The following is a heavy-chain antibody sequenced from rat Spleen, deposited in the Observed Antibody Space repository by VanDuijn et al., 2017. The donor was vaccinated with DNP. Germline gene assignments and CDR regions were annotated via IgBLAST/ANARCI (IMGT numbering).Heavy chain of an antibody. Sequence: EVQLVESDGGLVQPGRSLKLSCAASGFTFNDYYMAWVRRAPAKGREWVASITNTGGSTYYQDSVKGRFTISRDNEKNIVCLQMDSLRSEDTATYYCARRVPHDNYFDYWGQGVMVTVSS. D-gene: IGHD1-7*01. J-gene: IGHJ2*01. CDR2: ITNTGGST. CDR3: ARRVPHDNYFDY. CDR1: GFTFNDYY. V-gene: IGHV5-25*01.